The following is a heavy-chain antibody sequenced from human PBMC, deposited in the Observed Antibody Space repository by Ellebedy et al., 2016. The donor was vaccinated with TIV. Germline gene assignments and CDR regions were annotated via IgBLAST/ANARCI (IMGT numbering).Heavy chain of an antibody. V-gene: IGHV3-7*01. CDR1: GFTFSRYW. CDR2: IKQDGSEK. Sequence: GESLKISCAASGFTFSRYWMSWVRQAPGKGLERVANIKQDGSEKYFVDSVKGRFTISRDNAKNSLYLQLNSLRAEDTAVYYCARDNWNGLASDYWGQGTLVTVSS. J-gene: IGHJ4*02. CDR3: ARDNWNGLASDY. D-gene: IGHD1-20*01.